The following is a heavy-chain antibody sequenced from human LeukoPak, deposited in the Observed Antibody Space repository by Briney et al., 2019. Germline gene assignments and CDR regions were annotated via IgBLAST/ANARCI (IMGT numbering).Heavy chain of an antibody. V-gene: IGHV4-30-4*01. CDR3: ARAPGGYYYDSSGIRIDY. D-gene: IGHD3-22*01. CDR2: IYYSGST. CDR1: GGSISSGDYY. Sequence: PSETLSLTCTVSGGSISSGDYYWSWIRQPPGKGLEWIGYIYYSGSTYYNPSLKSRVTISVDTSKNQFSLKLSSVTAADTAVYYCARAPGGYYYDSSGIRIDYWGQGTLVTVSS. J-gene: IGHJ4*02.